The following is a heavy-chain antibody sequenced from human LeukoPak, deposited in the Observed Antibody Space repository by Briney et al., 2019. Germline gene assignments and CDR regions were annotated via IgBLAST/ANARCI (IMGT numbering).Heavy chain of an antibody. Sequence: ASVKVSCKASGGTFSSYAINWVRQAPGQELEWMGWISAYNGNTKYAQNLQGRFTMTTDTSTSTAYMELRSLTSDDTAVYYCARDLDGSGSYYTDYWGQGTLVTVSS. V-gene: IGHV1-18*01. CDR2: ISAYNGNT. D-gene: IGHD3-10*01. CDR3: ARDLDGSGSYYTDY. CDR1: GGTFSSYA. J-gene: IGHJ4*02.